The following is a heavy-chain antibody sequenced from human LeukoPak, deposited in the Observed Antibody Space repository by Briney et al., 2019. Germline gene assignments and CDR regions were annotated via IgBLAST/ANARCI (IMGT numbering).Heavy chain of an antibody. J-gene: IGHJ4*02. CDR1: GYTFTSYG. Sequence: ASAKVSCKASGYTFTSYGISWVRQAPGQGLEWMGWISAYNGNTNYAQKLQGRVTMTTDTSTSTAYMELRSLRSDDTAVYYCARDIAIAVDGDFDYWGQGTLVTVSS. D-gene: IGHD6-19*01. CDR3: ARDIAIAVDGDFDY. V-gene: IGHV1-18*01. CDR2: ISAYNGNT.